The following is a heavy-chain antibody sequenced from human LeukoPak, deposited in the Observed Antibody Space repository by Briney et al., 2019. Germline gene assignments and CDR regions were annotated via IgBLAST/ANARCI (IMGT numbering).Heavy chain of an antibody. CDR1: GDSISRFY. D-gene: IGHD3-16*02. Sequence: PSETLSLTCTVSGDSISRFYWSWIRQPPGKGLEWIGYMYYTGSTDYNSSLKSRVTMSVDTSRNQFSLKLSSVTAADTAIYYCARHQGYRTSFDSWGQGTLVTVSS. CDR2: MYYTGST. J-gene: IGHJ4*02. CDR3: ARHQGYRTSFDS. V-gene: IGHV4-59*08.